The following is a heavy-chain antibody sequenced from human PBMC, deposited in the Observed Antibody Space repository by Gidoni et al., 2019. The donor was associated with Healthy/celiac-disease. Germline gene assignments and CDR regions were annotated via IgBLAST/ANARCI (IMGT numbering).Heavy chain of an antibody. J-gene: IGHJ6*02. D-gene: IGHD3-10*01. CDR2: IYYSGST. CDR3: AREASRKFMVQGRPRGGMDV. V-gene: IGHV4-59*01. Sequence: LEWIGYIYYSGSTNYNPSLKSRVTISVDTSKNQFSLKLSSVTAADTAVYYCAREASRKFMVQGRPRGGMDVWGQGTTVTVSS.